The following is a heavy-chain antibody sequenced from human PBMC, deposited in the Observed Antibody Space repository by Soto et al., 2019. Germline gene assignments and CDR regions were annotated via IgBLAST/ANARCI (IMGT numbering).Heavy chain of an antibody. CDR1: GYTFTSYG. CDR2: ISAYNGNT. J-gene: IGHJ3*02. Sequence: ASVKVSCKASGYTFTSYGISWVRQAPGQGLEWMGWISAYNGNTNYAQKLQGRVTMTTDTSTSTAYMELRSLRSDDTAVYYCARDREKTQRGVVVVPAKDSAKNAFDIWGQGTMVTVSS. D-gene: IGHD2-2*01. CDR3: ARDREKTQRGVVVVPAKDSAKNAFDI. V-gene: IGHV1-18*01.